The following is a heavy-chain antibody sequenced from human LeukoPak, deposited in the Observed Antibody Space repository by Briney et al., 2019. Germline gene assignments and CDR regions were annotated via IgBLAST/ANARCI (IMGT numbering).Heavy chain of an antibody. CDR1: GGSFSGYY. D-gene: IGHD3-22*01. J-gene: IGHJ4*02. CDR3: ARLHSSGFVDY. V-gene: IGHV4-34*01. Sequence: SETLSLTCAVYGGSFSGYYWSRIRQPPGKGLEWIGEVNHSGSTNYNPSLKSRVTISVDTSKNQFSLKLSSVTAADTAVYYCARLHSSGFVDYWGQGTLVTVSS. CDR2: VNHSGST.